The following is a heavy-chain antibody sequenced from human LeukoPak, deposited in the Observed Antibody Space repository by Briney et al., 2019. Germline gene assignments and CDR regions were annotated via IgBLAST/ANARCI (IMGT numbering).Heavy chain of an antibody. D-gene: IGHD3-3*01. Sequence: SETLSLTCAVYGGSFSGYYWSWIRQPPGKGLEWIGEINHSGSTNYNPSLKSRVTISVDTSKSQFSLKLSSVTAADTAVYYCARGFGPNTPAIDYWGQGTLVTVST. CDR1: GGSFSGYY. CDR3: ARGFGPNTPAIDY. V-gene: IGHV4-34*01. CDR2: INHSGST. J-gene: IGHJ4*02.